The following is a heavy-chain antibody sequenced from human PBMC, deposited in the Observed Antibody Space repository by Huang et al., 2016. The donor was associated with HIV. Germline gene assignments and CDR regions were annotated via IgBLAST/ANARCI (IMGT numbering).Heavy chain of an antibody. J-gene: IGHJ4*02. CDR1: GFTFSGFT. Sequence: EVQLVESGGGLVQPGGSLRLSCAPSGFTFSGFTMNWVRQAPGKGLECISQISSEGDTMYYADTVKGRFTISRDNDKNSLYLQMNSLRAEDTAVYYCAREKYYYDTSGYSEYHMDHWGQGTLVTVSS. V-gene: IGHV3-48*01. CDR2: ISSEGDTM. D-gene: IGHD3-22*01. CDR3: AREKYYYDTSGYSEYHMDH.